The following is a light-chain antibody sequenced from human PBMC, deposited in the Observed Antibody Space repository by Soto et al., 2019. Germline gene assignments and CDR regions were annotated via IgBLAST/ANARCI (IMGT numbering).Light chain of an antibody. CDR2: GAS. Sequence: PGQRATLSCRASQSVSSSYLAWYQQKPGQAPRLLIYGASSRATGIPDRFSGSGSGTDFTLIINRLEPEDVAIYYCQQYGGSPRITFGQGTRLEIK. CDR3: QQYGGSPRIT. J-gene: IGKJ5*01. CDR1: QSVSSSY. V-gene: IGKV3-20*01.